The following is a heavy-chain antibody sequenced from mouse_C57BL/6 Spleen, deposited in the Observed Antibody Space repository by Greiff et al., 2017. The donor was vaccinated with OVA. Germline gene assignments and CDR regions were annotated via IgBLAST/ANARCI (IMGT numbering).Heavy chain of an antibody. CDR2: IYPGSGST. Sequence: VKLMESGAELVKPGASVKMSCKASGYTFTSYWITWVKQRPGQGLEWIGDIYPGSGSTNYNEKFKSKATLTVDTSSSTAYMQLSSLTSEDSAVYYCARAYPYDGYFDYWGQGTTLTVSS. D-gene: IGHD2-12*01. CDR1: GYTFTSYW. V-gene: IGHV1-55*01. CDR3: ARAYPYDGYFDY. J-gene: IGHJ2*01.